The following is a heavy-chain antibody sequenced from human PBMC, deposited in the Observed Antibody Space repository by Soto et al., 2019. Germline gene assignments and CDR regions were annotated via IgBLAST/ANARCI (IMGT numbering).Heavy chain of an antibody. V-gene: IGHV4-4*07. CDR2: ISATGTT. Sequence: QVQLQESGPGLVEPSETLSLTCTVSGDSMSSYYWSWIRQSAEKGLEWIGRISATGTTTYIPSLKSRVTVSVDTSKNQFSLKLSSVTAADTAVYYCARDGGYSGYDFVYYYGMDVWGQGTTVTVSS. CDR1: GDSMSSYY. D-gene: IGHD5-12*01. J-gene: IGHJ6*02. CDR3: ARDGGYSGYDFVYYYGMDV.